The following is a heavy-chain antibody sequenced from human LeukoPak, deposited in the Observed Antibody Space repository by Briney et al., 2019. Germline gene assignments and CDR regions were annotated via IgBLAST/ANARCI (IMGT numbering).Heavy chain of an antibody. J-gene: IGHJ6*03. CDR2: IYHSGST. V-gene: IGHV4-30-2*01. CDR3: ARDKAFFWSGYYYYMDV. CDR1: GGSISSGGYY. D-gene: IGHD3-3*01. Sequence: SQTLSLTCTVSGGSISSGGYYWSWIRQPPGKGLEWIGYIYHSGSTYYNPSLKSRVTISVDTSKNQFSLKLSSVTAADTAVYYCARDKAFFWSGYYYYMDVWGKGTTVTVSS.